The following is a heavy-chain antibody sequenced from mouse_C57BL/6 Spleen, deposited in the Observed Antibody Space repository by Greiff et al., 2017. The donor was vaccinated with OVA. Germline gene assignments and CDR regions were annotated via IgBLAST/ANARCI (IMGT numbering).Heavy chain of an antibody. J-gene: IGHJ2*01. CDR1: GYTFTDYE. V-gene: IGHV1-15*01. D-gene: IGHD1-1*01. CDR3: TRLTTVVATDFDY. CDR2: IDPETGGT. Sequence: VQRVESGAELVRPGASVTLSCKASGYTFTDYEMHWVKQTPVHGLEWIGAIDPETGGTAYNQKFKGKAILTADKSSSTAYMELRSLTSEDSAVYYCTRLTTVVATDFDYWGQGTTLTVSS.